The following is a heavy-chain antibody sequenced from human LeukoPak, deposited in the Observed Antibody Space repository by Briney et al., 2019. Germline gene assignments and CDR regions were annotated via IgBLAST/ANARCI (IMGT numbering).Heavy chain of an antibody. CDR3: ARGGYSYGFRYFDY. J-gene: IGHJ4*02. Sequence: SETLSLTCTVSGVSISSYYWSWIRQPPGKGLEWIGYIYYSGSTNYNPSLKSRVTISVDTSKNQFSLKLSSVTAADTAVYYCARGGYSYGFRYFDYWGQGTLVTVSS. D-gene: IGHD5-18*01. CDR2: IYYSGST. CDR1: GVSISSYY. V-gene: IGHV4-59*01.